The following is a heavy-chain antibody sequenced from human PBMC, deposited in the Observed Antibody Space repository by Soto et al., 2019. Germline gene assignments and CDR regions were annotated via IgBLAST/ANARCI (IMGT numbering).Heavy chain of an antibody. V-gene: IGHV4-59*01. CDR3: ARDRGSSGWGSSSYYYYYYGMDV. Sequence: PSETLSLTCTVSGGSISSYYWSWIRQPPGKGLEWIGYIYYSGSTNYNPSLKSRVTISVDTSKNQFSLKLSSVTAADTAVYYCARDRGSSGWGSSSYYYYYYGMDVWGQGTTVTVSS. CDR1: GGSISSYY. D-gene: IGHD6-19*01. CDR2: IYYSGST. J-gene: IGHJ6*02.